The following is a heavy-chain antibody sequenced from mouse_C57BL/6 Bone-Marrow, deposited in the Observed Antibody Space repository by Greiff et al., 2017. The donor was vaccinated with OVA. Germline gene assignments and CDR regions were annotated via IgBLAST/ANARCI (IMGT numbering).Heavy chain of an antibody. J-gene: IGHJ1*03. V-gene: IGHV1-81*01. CDR2: IYPRSGNT. D-gene: IGHD1-1*01. CDR1: GYTFTSYG. CDR3: ARGDYGRRYFAV. Sequence: VKVVESGAELARPGASVKLSCKASGYTFTSYGISWVKQRTGQGLEWIGEIYPRSGNTYYNEKFKGKATLTADNSSSTAYMELRSLTSEDSAVYGCARGDYGRRYFAVWGTGTTVTVSA.